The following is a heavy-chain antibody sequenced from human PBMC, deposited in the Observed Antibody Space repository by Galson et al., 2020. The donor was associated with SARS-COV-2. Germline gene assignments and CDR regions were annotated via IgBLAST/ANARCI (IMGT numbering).Heavy chain of an antibody. Sequence: ASETLSLTCTVSGGSISSSSYXXGXXXXXXGKGLEXIXXXXXXXXXXXNPSLKSRVTISVDTSKNQFSLKLSSVTAADTAVYYCARQVYYYGSGSYYNTKPIYGMDVWGQGTTVTVSS. CDR3: ARQVYYYGSGSYYNTKPIYGMDV. V-gene: IGHV4-39*01. D-gene: IGHD3-10*01. CDR2: XXXXXXX. J-gene: IGHJ6*02. CDR1: GGSISSSSYX.